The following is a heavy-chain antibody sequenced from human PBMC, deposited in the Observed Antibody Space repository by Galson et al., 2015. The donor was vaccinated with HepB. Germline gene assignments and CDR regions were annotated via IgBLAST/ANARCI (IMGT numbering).Heavy chain of an antibody. Sequence: SVKVSCKASGFTFTSSAMQWVRQARGQRLEWIGWIVVGSGNTNYAQKFQERVTITRDMSTSTAYMELSSLRSEDTAVYYCARDRAWDDYFDYWGQGTLVTVSS. D-gene: IGHD1-26*01. CDR2: IVVGSGNT. CDR3: ARDRAWDDYFDY. CDR1: GFTFTSSA. V-gene: IGHV1-58*02. J-gene: IGHJ4*02.